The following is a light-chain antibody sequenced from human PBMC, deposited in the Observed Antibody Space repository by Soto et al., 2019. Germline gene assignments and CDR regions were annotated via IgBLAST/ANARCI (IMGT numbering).Light chain of an antibody. V-gene: IGLV6-57*01. Sequence: FMLTQPHSVSESPGKTVIISCTRSSGSIASNYVQWYQQRPGSSPTTVIYEDNQRPSGVPDRFSGSIDSSSNSVSLTISGLETEDEADYYCQSYDATNQVFGGGTKLTVL. CDR2: EDN. J-gene: IGLJ3*02. CDR1: SGSIASNY. CDR3: QSYDATNQV.